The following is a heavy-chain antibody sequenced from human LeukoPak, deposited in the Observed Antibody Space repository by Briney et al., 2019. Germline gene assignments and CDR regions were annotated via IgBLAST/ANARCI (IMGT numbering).Heavy chain of an antibody. CDR3: ARGKIWSPVYLSH. CDR1: GGSISSYY. J-gene: IGHJ4*02. CDR2: IYPSGTT. D-gene: IGHD3-10*01. V-gene: IGHV4-59*13. Sequence: SETLSLTCIVSGGSISSYYWSWIRPPPGKRLEWIGNIYPSGTTNYNPSLKGRVTISMETSKNQFSLKLSSVAAGEPAVYYWARGKIWSPVYLSHWGQGTLVTVSS.